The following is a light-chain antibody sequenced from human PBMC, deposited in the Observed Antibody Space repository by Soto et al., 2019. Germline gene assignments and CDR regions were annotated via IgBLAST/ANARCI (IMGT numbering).Light chain of an antibody. CDR3: QSFDTSTVV. CDR1: SGSIASEH. V-gene: IGLV6-57*04. CDR2: DNS. J-gene: IGLJ2*01. Sequence: NFMLTQSLSVSESPGKTVTISCTRSSGSIASEHVQWYQQRPGSAPTTVIYDNSQRPSGVPDRFSGSIDSASNSASLTISGLKTEDEADYYCQSFDTSTVVFGGGTKLTVL.